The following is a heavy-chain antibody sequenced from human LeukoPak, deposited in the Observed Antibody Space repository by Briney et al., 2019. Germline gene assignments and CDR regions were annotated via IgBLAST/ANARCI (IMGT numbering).Heavy chain of an antibody. V-gene: IGHV4-61*01. CDR1: GVSVSSGTYY. D-gene: IGHD4-11*01. Sequence: SETLSLTCTVSGVSVSSGTYYWSWIRQPPGKGLEWIGYIYYSGSTNYNPSLKSRVTISVDTSRNQFSLKLSSVTAADTAVYYCARDRVRGNSNPFFDYWGQGTLVTVSS. CDR2: IYYSGST. J-gene: IGHJ4*02. CDR3: ARDRVRGNSNPFFDY.